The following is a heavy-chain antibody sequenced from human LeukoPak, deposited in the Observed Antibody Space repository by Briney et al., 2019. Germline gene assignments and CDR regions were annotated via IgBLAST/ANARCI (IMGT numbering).Heavy chain of an antibody. Sequence: ASVKVSCKVSGYALTELSMHWVRQAPGKGLEWMGGFDPEDGETIYAQKFQGRVTMTEDTSTDTAYMELSSLRSEDTAVYYCATAPPIVVVPAAIRHYYYMDVWGKGTTVTVSS. V-gene: IGHV1-24*01. CDR2: FDPEDGET. J-gene: IGHJ6*03. CDR3: ATAPPIVVVPAAIRHYYYMDV. CDR1: GYALTELS. D-gene: IGHD2-2*02.